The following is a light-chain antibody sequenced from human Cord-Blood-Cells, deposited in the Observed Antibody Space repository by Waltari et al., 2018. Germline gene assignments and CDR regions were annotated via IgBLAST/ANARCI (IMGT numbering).Light chain of an antibody. Sequence: EIVMTQSPATLSVSQGERATLSCRASQSVSSNLAWYQQKPGQAPRLLIYGASTRATWIPARFSGSGSGTEFTVTISSLQSEDFAVYYCQQDNNWPPYSFGQGTKLEIK. CDR1: QSVSSN. V-gene: IGKV3-15*01. J-gene: IGKJ2*03. CDR3: QQDNNWPPYS. CDR2: GAS.